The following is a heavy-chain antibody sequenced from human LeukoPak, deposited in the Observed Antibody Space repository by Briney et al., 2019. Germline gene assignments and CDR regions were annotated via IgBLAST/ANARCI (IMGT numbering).Heavy chain of an antibody. D-gene: IGHD3-3*01. CDR3: VKAQYEFWSGLDY. V-gene: IGHV3-64D*09. Sequence: PGGSLRLSCSASGFTFSRYPMHWVRQAPGKGLEYVSAISGNGGSTYYADSVKGRFTISRDNSKNTLYLQMSSLRTEDTAIYYCVKAQYEFWSGLDYWGQGTLVTVSS. J-gene: IGHJ4*02. CDR1: GFTFSRYP. CDR2: ISGNGGST.